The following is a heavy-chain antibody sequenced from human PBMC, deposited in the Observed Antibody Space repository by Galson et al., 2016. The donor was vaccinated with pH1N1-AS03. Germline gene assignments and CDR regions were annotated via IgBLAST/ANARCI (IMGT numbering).Heavy chain of an antibody. CDR3: ASSRIAAHTYYYHGIDV. CDR1: GHIFANYW. V-gene: IGHV5-51*01. CDR2: IYPGDSDT. J-gene: IGHJ6*02. Sequence: QSGAEVKKPGESMKISCKGSGHIFANYWIGWVRQTPGKGLEWMGLIYPGDSDTRYSQSFQGQVTISADKSLSTAYLQWSSLKASDTAMYYCASSRIAAHTYYYHGIDVWGQGTTVTVSS. D-gene: IGHD6-6*01.